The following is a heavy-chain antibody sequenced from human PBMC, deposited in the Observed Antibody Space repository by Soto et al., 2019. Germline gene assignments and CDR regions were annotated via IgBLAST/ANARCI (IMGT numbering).Heavy chain of an antibody. V-gene: IGHV3-23*01. J-gene: IGHJ4*02. CDR1: GFTFSSYA. CDR2: ISGSGSTI. Sequence: GGSLRLSCAASGFTFSSYAVSWVRQAPGKGPEWISSISGSGSTIYYADSVKGRFTISRDNSKNTLYLQMSSLRAEDTAVYYCAKVFYHYDSSGYYCFDYWGQGTLVTVSS. CDR3: AKVFYHYDSSGYYCFDY. D-gene: IGHD3-22*01.